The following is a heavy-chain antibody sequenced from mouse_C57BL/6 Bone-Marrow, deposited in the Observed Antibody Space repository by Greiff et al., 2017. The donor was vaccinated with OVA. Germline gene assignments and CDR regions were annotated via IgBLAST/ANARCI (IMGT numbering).Heavy chain of an antibody. J-gene: IGHJ1*03. Sequence: VKLQQPGAELVKPGASVKLSCKASGYTFTSYWMHWVKQRPGQRLEWIGMIHPNSGSTNYNEKFKSKATLTVDKSSSTAYMQLSSLTSEDSAVYYCARGGYSHYWYFDVWGTGTTVTVSS. CDR3: ARGGYSHYWYFDV. CDR1: GYTFTSYW. V-gene: IGHV1-64*01. D-gene: IGHD2-3*01. CDR2: IHPNSGST.